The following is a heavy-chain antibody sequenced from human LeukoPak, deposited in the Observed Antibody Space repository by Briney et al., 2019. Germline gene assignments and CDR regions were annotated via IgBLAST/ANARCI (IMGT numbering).Heavy chain of an antibody. V-gene: IGHV3-30-3*01. CDR2: ISYDESNK. CDR1: GFTFSSYA. CDR3: ARDPYFDY. J-gene: IGHJ4*02. Sequence: GGSLRLSCAASGFTFSSYAMHWVRQAPGKGLEWVAVISYDESNKYYADSVKGRFTISRDNSKNTLYLQMNSLRAEDTAVYYCARDPYFDYWGPGTLVTVSS.